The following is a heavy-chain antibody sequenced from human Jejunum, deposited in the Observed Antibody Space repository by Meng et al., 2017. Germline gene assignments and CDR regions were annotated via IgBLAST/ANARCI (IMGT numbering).Heavy chain of an antibody. Sequence: QARLEQSGAGVKGPGASVSLSCKASGYTFTDNAVQWVRQAPGQGLEWMGWINAANGDTKYSLKFQERITITRDTFARTAYMGLRSLESEDTAVYYCASHTWGLYFFEFWGQGTLVTVSS. CDR1: GYTFTDNA. CDR2: INAANGDT. J-gene: IGHJ4*02. D-gene: IGHD1-26*01. CDR3: ASHTWGLYFFEF. V-gene: IGHV1-3*01.